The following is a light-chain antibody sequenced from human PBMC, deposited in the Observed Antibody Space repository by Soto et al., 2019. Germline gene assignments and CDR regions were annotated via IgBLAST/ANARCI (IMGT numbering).Light chain of an antibody. J-gene: IGKJ1*01. V-gene: IGKV3-20*01. CDR3: QQYGSSPWT. Sequence: EIVLTQSPGTLSLSPGERATLSCRASQSVSSSYLAWYQQKPGQAPRPRIYGASSRAIGIPDRFSGSGSGTDFTLTISRLEHEDVAVYYCQQYGSSPWTFGQGTKVEIK. CDR2: GAS. CDR1: QSVSSSY.